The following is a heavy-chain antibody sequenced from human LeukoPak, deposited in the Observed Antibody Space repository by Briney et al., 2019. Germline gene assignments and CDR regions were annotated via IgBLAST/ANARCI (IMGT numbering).Heavy chain of an antibody. CDR3: ARGRGYPGPFDY. Sequence: GGSLRLSCAASGFTFSSYSMNWVCQAQGKGLEWVSSISSSSSYIHYADSVKGRFTISRDNAKNSLYLQMNSLRAEDTAVYYCARGRGYPGPFDYWGQGTLVTVSS. J-gene: IGHJ4*02. V-gene: IGHV3-21*01. CDR2: ISSSSSYI. CDR1: GFTFSSYS. D-gene: IGHD3-16*02.